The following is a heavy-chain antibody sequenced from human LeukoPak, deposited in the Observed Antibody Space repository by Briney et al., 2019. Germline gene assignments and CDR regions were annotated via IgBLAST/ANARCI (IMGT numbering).Heavy chain of an antibody. Sequence: GGSLRLSCVASGFTFISYGMHWVRQAPGKGLEWVAVIWNDGHNKYYADSVKGRFTISRDNSKNTLYLQMNSLRAEDTAVYYCARGTSRLDYWGQGTLVTVSS. V-gene: IGHV3-33*01. CDR2: IWNDGHNK. CDR1: GFTFISYG. CDR3: ARGTSRLDY. D-gene: IGHD2-2*01. J-gene: IGHJ4*02.